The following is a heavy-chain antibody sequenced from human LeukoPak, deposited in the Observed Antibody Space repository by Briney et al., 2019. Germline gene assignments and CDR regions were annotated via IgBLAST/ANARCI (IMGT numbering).Heavy chain of an antibody. CDR1: GFTVSSNY. V-gene: IGHV3-53*01. J-gene: IGHJ4*02. CDR3: ARDTGEGAYYFDY. Sequence: GGSLRLSCAASGFTVSSNYMSWVRQAPGKELEWVSVIYTSGGTYYADSVKGRFTISRDNSKNTLFLQMNSLRAEDTAVYYCARDTGEGAYYFDYWGQGTLVTVSS. CDR2: IYTSGGT. D-gene: IGHD1-26*01.